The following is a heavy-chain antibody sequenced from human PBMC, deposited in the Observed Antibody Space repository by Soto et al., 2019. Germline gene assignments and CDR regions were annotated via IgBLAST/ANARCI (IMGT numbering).Heavy chain of an antibody. CDR2: ISYDGSNK. V-gene: IGHV3-30*18. J-gene: IGHJ6*02. D-gene: IGHD3-9*01. Sequence: QVQLVESGGGVVQPGRSLRLSCAASGFTFSDYGMHWVRQAPGKGLEWVGVISYDGSNKNYADSVKGRFTISRDNSKSTLYLQMNSLRAEDTAVYYCAKDLFDKASYYYGMDVWGQGTTVTVSS. CDR1: GFTFSDYG. CDR3: AKDLFDKASYYYGMDV.